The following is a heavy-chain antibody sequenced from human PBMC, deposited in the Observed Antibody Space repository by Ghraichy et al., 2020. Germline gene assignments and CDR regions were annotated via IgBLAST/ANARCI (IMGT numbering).Heavy chain of an antibody. D-gene: IGHD6-19*01. CDR3: VKEDSSGWPPIDH. V-gene: IGHV3-43*01. CDR2: VNFNGRYP. CDR1: GFTFEAFS. J-gene: IGHJ4*02. Sequence: GGSLRLSCAASGFTFEAFSMHWVRQAPGKGLEWVAAVNFNGRYPRYAPSVQGRFTIYRNTSSEFVYLQMYSLPIENTALYSCVKEDSSGWPPIDHWGRGTMVAVSS.